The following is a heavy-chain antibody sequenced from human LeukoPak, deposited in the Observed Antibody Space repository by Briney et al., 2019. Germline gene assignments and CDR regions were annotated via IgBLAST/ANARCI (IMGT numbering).Heavy chain of an antibody. CDR3: AREIRLVAFDI. Sequence: PSETLSLTCTVSGGSISSSHYYWSWIRQPPGKGLEWIGYIYYSGSTNYNPSLKSRVTISVNTSKNQFSLKLSSVTAADTAVYYCAREIRLVAFDIWGQGTMVTVSS. CDR2: IYYSGST. V-gene: IGHV4-61*01. J-gene: IGHJ3*02. CDR1: GGSISSSHYY.